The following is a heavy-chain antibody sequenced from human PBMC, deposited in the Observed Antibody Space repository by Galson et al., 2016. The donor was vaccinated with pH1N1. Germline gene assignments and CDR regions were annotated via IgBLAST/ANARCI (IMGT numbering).Heavy chain of an antibody. CDR3: ARDRTYSESNTYYDLFDI. V-gene: IGHV3-7*03. D-gene: IGHD3-16*01. CDR1: GFTVSSKY. J-gene: IGHJ3*02. Sequence: SLRLSCAASGFTVSSKYMSWVRQAPGKGLEWVGNINQHGSKINYGDSVKGRFTISRDNAKNSLFLQMTSLRADDSAVYYCARDRTYSESNTYYDLFDIWGQGTMVTVSS. CDR2: INQHGSKI.